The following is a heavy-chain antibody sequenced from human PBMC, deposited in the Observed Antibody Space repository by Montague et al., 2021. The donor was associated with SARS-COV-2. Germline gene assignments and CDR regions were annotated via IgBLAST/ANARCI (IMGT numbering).Heavy chain of an antibody. CDR3: ARGLMATSWNTMGV. J-gene: IGHJ6*02. V-gene: IGHV3-74*01. CDR1: GFPFINYW. Sequence: SLRLSCAASGFPFINYWMPWVRHAPGKGLVWVSRINNDESDTRYADSVKGRFTISRDNAKNMLYLQMNSLRADDTAVYYCARGLMATSWNTMGVWGHGSTVTVSS. CDR2: INNDESDT. D-gene: IGHD1/OR15-1a*01.